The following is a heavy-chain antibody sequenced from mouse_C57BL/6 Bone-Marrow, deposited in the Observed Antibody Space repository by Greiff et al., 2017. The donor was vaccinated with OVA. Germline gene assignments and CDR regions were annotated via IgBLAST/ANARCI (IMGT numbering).Heavy chain of an antibody. D-gene: IGHD1-1*01. CDR3: ARQRGFTTVVAKDWYFDV. Sequence: EVMLVESGGGLVQPGGSLKLSCAASGFTFSDYYMYWVRQTPEKRLEWVAYISNGGGSTYYPDPVKGRFTISRDNAKNTLYLQMSRLKSEDTAMYYCARQRGFTTVVAKDWYFDVWGTGTTVTVSS. CDR1: GFTFSDYY. CDR2: ISNGGGST. V-gene: IGHV5-12*01. J-gene: IGHJ1*03.